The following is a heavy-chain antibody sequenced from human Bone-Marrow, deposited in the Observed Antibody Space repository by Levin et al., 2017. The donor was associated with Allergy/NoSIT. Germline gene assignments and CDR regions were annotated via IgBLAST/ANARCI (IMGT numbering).Heavy chain of an antibody. CDR2: ISADGSRT. Sequence: GESLKISCATSGFTFSRYGMSWVRQSPGKGLECVAAISADGSRTYYADSVQGRFAISRDNSRNTLYLQMNSLRAGDTSTYYCAKSTQYFLYYMDIWGTGTTVIVSS. CDR3: AKSTQYFLYYMDI. V-gene: IGHV3-30*18. D-gene: IGHD2/OR15-2a*01. J-gene: IGHJ6*03. CDR1: GFTFSRYG.